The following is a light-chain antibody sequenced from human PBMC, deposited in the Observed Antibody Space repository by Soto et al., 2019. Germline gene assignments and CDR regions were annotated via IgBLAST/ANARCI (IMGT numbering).Light chain of an antibody. J-gene: IGKJ4*01. CDR2: GTA. Sequence: EIVMTQSPATLSVSPGGRATLSCRASQSIGSNLAWYQQQPGQSPPLLLYGTATSATGIPLRICGSGSGTEVSPTIISRQAEDSAIVYCRHHDGWPPNAFGGGTKVEIK. V-gene: IGKV3-15*01. CDR1: QSIGSN. CDR3: RHHDGWPPNA.